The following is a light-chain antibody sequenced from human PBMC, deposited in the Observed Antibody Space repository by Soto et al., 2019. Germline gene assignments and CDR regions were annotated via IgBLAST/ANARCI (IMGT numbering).Light chain of an antibody. J-gene: IGKJ1*01. V-gene: IGKV3-20*01. CDR2: GAS. CDR1: QGVSSTY. CDR3: PQFAGSSRT. Sequence: EMVVAQSTGTLSLSAGEKATLSCRASQGVSSTYLAWYQQKPGQAPRLLIYGASFRATGIPDRFSGSGSGTDFTLTITRLEPEDFAVYYCPQFAGSSRTFGQGAIVAIK.